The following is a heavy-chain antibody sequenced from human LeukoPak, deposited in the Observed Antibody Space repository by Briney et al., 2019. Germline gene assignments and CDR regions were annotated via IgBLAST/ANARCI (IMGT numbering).Heavy chain of an antibody. CDR1: GFTFSSYW. D-gene: IGHD6-19*01. CDR2: IKRDGSEK. V-gene: IGHV3-7*01. J-gene: IGHJ6*02. CDR3: ARDPYSSGWPSYYYYGMDV. Sequence: GGSLRLSCAASGFTFSSYWMSWVRQAPGKGLEWVANIKRDGSEKYYVDSVKGRFTISRDNAKNSLYLQMNSLRAEDTAVYYCARDPYSSGWPSYYYYGMDVWGQGTTVTVSS.